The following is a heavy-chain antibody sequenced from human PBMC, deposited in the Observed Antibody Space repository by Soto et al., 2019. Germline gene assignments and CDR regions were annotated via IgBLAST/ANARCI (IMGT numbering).Heavy chain of an antibody. CDR3: ARDLSVGSSSWLPFYYYYYMDV. CDR1: GGTFSSYA. J-gene: IGHJ6*03. D-gene: IGHD6-13*01. Sequence: SVKVSCKASGGTFSSYAISWVRQAPGQGLEWMGGIIPIFGTANYAQKFQGRVTITADESTSTAYMELSSLRSEDTAVYYCARDLSVGSSSWLPFYYYYYMDVWGKGTTVTVSS. V-gene: IGHV1-69*13. CDR2: IIPIFGTA.